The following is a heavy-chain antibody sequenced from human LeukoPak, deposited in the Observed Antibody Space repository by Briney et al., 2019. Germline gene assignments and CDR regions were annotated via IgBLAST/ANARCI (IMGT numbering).Heavy chain of an antibody. CDR1: GYTFTSYG. Sequence: ASVKVSCKASGYTFTSYGISWVRQAPGQGLEWMGWISAYNGNTNYVQKLQGRVTMTTDTSTSTAYMELRSLRSDDTAVYYCAREIVGGGYSSSWYSYWGQGTLVTVSS. CDR2: ISAYNGNT. CDR3: AREIVGGGYSSSWYSY. D-gene: IGHD6-13*01. V-gene: IGHV1-18*01. J-gene: IGHJ4*02.